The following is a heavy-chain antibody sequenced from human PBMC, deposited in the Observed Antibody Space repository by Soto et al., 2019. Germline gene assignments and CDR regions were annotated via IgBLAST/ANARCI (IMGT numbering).Heavy chain of an antibody. CDR2: ISHDGINK. CDR1: GFTFSSYA. D-gene: IGHD2-2*01. CDR3: GRCTSTSCHLGSDY. V-gene: IGHV3-30-3*01. J-gene: IGHJ4*02. Sequence: SGGSLRLSCAASGFTFSSYAMNWVRQAPGKGLEWVALISHDGINKYYADSVRGRFTISRDSSTNTLYLQMNSLRAADTAVYYCGRCTSTSCHLGSDYWGQGTLVTGS.